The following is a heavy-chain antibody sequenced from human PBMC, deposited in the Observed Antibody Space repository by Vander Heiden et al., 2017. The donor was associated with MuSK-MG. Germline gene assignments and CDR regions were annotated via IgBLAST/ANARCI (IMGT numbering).Heavy chain of an antibody. CDR1: GVTFSNYC. CDR3: TRGTYYYGSGTYSYFDY. CDR2: VNHDAVVI. J-gene: IGHJ4*02. D-gene: IGHD3-10*01. Sequence: GGLGLSAGFLVPPGRSLRLSSALSGVTFSNYCMTWVRQAPGTGLEWVANVNHDAVVISSADSMKGRFTISRDNAKTSLYLHLNSLSAEDTAVYYCTRGTYYYGSGTYSYFDYWGQGTLVTVSS. V-gene: IGHV3-7*01.